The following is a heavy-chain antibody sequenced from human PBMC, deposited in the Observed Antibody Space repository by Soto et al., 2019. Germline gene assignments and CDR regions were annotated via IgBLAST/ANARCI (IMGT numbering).Heavy chain of an antibody. D-gene: IGHD7-27*01. V-gene: IGHV3-53*01. J-gene: IGHJ4*01. CDR3: ARVPDTGGLDFCDY. CDR1: GFTISTNY. Sequence: EVQLVESGGGLIQPGGSLGLSCAASGFTISTNYMSWVRQAPGKGLEWVSVIFSGGRTYYADSVKGRFTISRDISKNTLYLQMNSLRADDTAVYYCARVPDTGGLDFCDYWGHGTLVTVSS. CDR2: IFSGGRT.